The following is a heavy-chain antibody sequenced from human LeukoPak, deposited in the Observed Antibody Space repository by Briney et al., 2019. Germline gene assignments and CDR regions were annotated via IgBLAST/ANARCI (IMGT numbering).Heavy chain of an antibody. V-gene: IGHV1-69*05. D-gene: IGHD2-8*01. CDR2: SIPIFGTA. J-gene: IGHJ5*02. CDR3: ASEVYATILWFGWFDP. CDR1: GGTYSSYA. Sequence: ASVQVSCKASGGTYSSYATSWVRQAPGQGLEWMGGSIPIFGTANYAQKFQGRVTITTDESTSTAYMELSSLRSEDTAVYCCASEVYATILWFGWFDPWGQGTLVTVSS.